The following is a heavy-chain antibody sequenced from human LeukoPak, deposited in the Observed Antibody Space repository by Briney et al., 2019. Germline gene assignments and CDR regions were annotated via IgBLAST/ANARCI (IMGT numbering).Heavy chain of an antibody. D-gene: IGHD6-13*01. J-gene: IGHJ1*01. CDR3: ASKKRAAAGRGPVQH. Sequence: GGSLRLSCAASGFTFSSYSMNWVRQAPGKGLEWVSSISSSSSYIYYADSVKGRFTISRDNAKNSLYLQMNGLRAEDTAVYYCASKKRAAAGRGPVQHWGQGTLVTVTS. CDR2: ISSSSSYI. CDR1: GFTFSSYS. V-gene: IGHV3-21*01.